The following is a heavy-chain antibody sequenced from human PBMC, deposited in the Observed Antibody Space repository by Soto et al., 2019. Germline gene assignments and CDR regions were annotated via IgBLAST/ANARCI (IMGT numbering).Heavy chain of an antibody. J-gene: IGHJ5*02. CDR2: INHSGST. CDR3: ARHPSDFWFEP. Sequence: SETLSLTCAVYGGSFSGYYWSWIRQPPGKGLEWIGEINHSGSTNYNPSLKSRVTISVDTSKNQFSLKVSSVTAADTAVYYCARHPSDFWFEPWGQGTRVTVSS. CDR1: GGSFSGYY. D-gene: IGHD2-21*02. V-gene: IGHV4-34*01.